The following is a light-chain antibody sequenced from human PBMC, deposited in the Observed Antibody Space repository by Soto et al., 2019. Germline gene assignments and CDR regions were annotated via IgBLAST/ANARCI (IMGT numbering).Light chain of an antibody. J-gene: IGLJ1*01. CDR1: RSDGGGYNY. V-gene: IGLV2-14*01. CDR3: SSYTSSSTS. CDR2: EVS. Sequence: QSVLTQTASVSWSPGQSSTISCTGTRSDGGGYNYVSCYQQHPRKAPKLMIYEVSNRPSGVSNRVAGSTSADAASLTISGLQAEDEADYYCSSYTSSSTSFGTGTRSPS.